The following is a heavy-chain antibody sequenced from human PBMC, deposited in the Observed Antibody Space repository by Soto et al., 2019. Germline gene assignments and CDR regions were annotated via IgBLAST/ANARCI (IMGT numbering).Heavy chain of an antibody. D-gene: IGHD6-19*01. V-gene: IGHV1-8*01. J-gene: IGHJ5*02. Sequence: ASVKVSCTASGDTFTIYDIIWVRQATGQGLEWMGWMNPSTGNTDSAEKFQGRLTMTRNTSISTVYMELSSLSFEDTAVYYCARGRIIVAGGFDPWGQGTLVTVSS. CDR1: GDTFTIYD. CDR2: MNPSTGNT. CDR3: ARGRIIVAGGFDP.